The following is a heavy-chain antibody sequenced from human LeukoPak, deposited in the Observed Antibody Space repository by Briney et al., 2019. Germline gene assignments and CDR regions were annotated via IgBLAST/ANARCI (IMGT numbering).Heavy chain of an antibody. Sequence: ASVKVSCKASGYTFTGYYMHWVRQAPGQGLEWMGWINPNSGGTNYAQKFQGRVTMTRDTSISTAYMELGRLRSDDTAVYYCAKGTEMATIALFDYWGQGTLVTVSS. D-gene: IGHD5-24*01. CDR2: INPNSGGT. V-gene: IGHV1-2*02. J-gene: IGHJ4*02. CDR1: GYTFTGYY. CDR3: AKGTEMATIALFDY.